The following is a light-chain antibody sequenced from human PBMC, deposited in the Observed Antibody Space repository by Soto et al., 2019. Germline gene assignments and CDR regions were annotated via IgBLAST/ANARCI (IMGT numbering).Light chain of an antibody. CDR3: QQYYSSIT. CDR2: WAS. CDR1: QIILFNSNNKDY. Sequence: DIVTTQSPDSLAVSLGERATIHCKTSQIILFNSNNKDYLAWYQQKPGQPPKFLIYWASIRESGVPDRFSGSGSGTDFTLTISSLQAEDVALYYCQQYYSSITFGQGTRLEI. V-gene: IGKV4-1*01. J-gene: IGKJ5*01.